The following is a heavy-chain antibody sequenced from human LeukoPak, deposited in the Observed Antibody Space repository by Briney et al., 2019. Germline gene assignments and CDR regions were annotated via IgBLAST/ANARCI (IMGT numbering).Heavy chain of an antibody. CDR3: ARWIGTYGMDV. D-gene: IGHD5-12*01. Sequence: SETLYLTCTVSGGSISSGGYYWSWIRQHPGKGLEWIGYIYYSGSTYYNPSLKSRVTISVDTSKNQFSLKLSSVTAADTAVYYCARWIGTYGMDVWGQGTTVTVSS. J-gene: IGHJ6*02. V-gene: IGHV4-31*03. CDR2: IYYSGST. CDR1: GGSISSGGYY.